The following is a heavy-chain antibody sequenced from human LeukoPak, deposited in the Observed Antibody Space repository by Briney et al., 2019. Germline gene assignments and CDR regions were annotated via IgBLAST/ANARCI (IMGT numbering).Heavy chain of an antibody. J-gene: IGHJ4*02. V-gene: IGHV1-2*02. Sequence: ASVKVSCKASGYTFTGYYMHWVRQAPGQGLEWMGWINPNSGGTNYAQKFQGRVTMTRDTSISPAYMELSRLRSDDTAVYYCASGEVGYNIPFDYWGQGTLVTVSS. CDR3: ASGEVGYNIPFDY. D-gene: IGHD1-1*01. CDR2: INPNSGGT. CDR1: GYTFTGYY.